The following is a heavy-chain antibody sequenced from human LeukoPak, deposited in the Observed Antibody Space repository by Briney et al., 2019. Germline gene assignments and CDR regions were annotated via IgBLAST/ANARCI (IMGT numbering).Heavy chain of an antibody. D-gene: IGHD3-9*01. CDR2: INHSGST. J-gene: IGHJ6*02. V-gene: IGHV4-34*01. Sequence: SETLSLTCAVYGGSFSGYYWSWIRQPPGKGLEWIGEINHSGSTSYNPSLKSRVTISVDTSKNQFSLNLSSVTAADTAVFYCARDQRYFDWFYYYYGMDVWGQGTTVTVSS. CDR3: ARDQRYFDWFYYYYGMDV. CDR1: GGSFSGYY.